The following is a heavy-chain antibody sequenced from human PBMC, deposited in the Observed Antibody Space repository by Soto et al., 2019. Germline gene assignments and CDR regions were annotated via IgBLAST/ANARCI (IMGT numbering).Heavy chain of an antibody. J-gene: IGHJ4*02. Sequence: QVQLVQSGAEVKKPGSSVKVSCKASGGTFSSYAISWVRQAPGQGLEWMGGIIPIFGTANYAQKFQGRVTLTADDSTSTGSRELSSLRSEATAVYYCARARDPFLEWLPFDAWGQGTLVTVSS. V-gene: IGHV1-69*12. D-gene: IGHD3-3*02. CDR3: ARARDPFLEWLPFDA. CDR2: IIPIFGTA. CDR1: GGTFSSYA.